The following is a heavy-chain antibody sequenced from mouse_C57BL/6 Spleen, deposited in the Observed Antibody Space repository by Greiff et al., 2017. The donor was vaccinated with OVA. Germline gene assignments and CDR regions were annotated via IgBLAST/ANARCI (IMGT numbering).Heavy chain of an antibody. CDR3: ARALLPQGPMDY. V-gene: IGHV1-19*01. CDR1: GYTFTDYY. D-gene: IGHD1-1*01. CDR2: INPYNGGT. J-gene: IGHJ4*01. Sequence: VQLKQSGPVLVKPGASVKMSCKASGYTFTDYYMNWVKQSHGKSLEWIGVINPYNGGTSYNQKFKGKATLTVDKSSSTAYMELNSLTSEDSAVYYCARALLPQGPMDYWGQGTSVTVSS.